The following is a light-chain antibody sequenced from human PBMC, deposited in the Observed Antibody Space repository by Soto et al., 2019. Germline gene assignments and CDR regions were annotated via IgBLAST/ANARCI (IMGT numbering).Light chain of an antibody. J-gene: IGKJ1*01. CDR2: WAS. Sequence: IVMTQSPDSLAVSLGDSATINCNSSQFFLYASNNKSYLAWYQQKPRQPPKLLIYWASTRESGVPDRFSGSGSGTDFTLTISSLQAADVAVYFCQQYYSPPWTFGPGTKVDIK. CDR1: QFFLYASNNKSY. V-gene: IGKV4-1*01. CDR3: QQYYSPPWT.